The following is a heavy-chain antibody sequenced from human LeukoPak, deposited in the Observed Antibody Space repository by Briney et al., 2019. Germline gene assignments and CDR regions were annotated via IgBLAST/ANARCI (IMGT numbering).Heavy chain of an antibody. CDR3: VRRSGSSSGYFDL. J-gene: IGHJ2*01. CDR1: GYSFTTYW. V-gene: IGHV5-51*01. D-gene: IGHD6-6*01. CDR2: IYPTDSDT. Sequence: GESLKISCRCSGYSFTTYWIGWVRQMPGKGLELMGIIYPTDSDTRYSPSFQGQVTISADKSVSTAYLQWSSLKASDTAIYYCVRRSGSSSGYFDLWGHGTLIIVS.